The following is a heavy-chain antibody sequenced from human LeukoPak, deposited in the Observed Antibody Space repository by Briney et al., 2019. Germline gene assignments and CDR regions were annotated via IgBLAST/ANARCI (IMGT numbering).Heavy chain of an antibody. Sequence: SETLSLTCTVSGGSISSGSYYWSWIRQPAGKGLEWIGRIYTSGSTNYNPSLKSRVTISVDTSKNQFSLKLSSVTAADTAVYYCARASGGLLWFGELFNHWYFDLWGRGTLVTVSS. CDR2: IYTSGST. CDR1: GGSISSGSYY. D-gene: IGHD3-10*01. V-gene: IGHV4-61*02. J-gene: IGHJ2*01. CDR3: ARASGGLLWFGELFNHWYFDL.